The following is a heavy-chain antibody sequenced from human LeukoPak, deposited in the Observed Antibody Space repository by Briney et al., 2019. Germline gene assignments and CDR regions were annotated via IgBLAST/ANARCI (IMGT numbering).Heavy chain of an antibody. CDR1: GGSISSGSYY. V-gene: IGHV4-61*02. Sequence: PSQTLSLTCTVSGGSISSGSYYWSWIRQPAGKGLEWIGRIYTRGSTNYNPSLKSRVTISVDTSKNQFSLKLSSVTAAGTAVYYCARDSAYYYDSSGYHENYWGQGTLVTVSS. J-gene: IGHJ4*02. D-gene: IGHD3-22*01. CDR3: ARDSAYYYDSSGYHENY. CDR2: IYTRGST.